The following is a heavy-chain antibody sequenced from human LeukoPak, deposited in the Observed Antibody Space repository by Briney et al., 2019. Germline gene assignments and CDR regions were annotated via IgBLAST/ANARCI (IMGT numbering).Heavy chain of an antibody. D-gene: IGHD3-22*01. CDR2: ISGSGGST. CDR1: GFTFSTYA. J-gene: IGHJ4*02. Sequence: PGGSLRLSCAASGFTFSTYAMTWVRQAPGKGLEWVSSISGSGGSTYYADSVKGRFTISRDNSKNTLYLQMNSLRAEDTAVYYCAGGYYDSSGYWRYWGQGTLVTVSS. V-gene: IGHV3-23*01. CDR3: AGGYYDSSGYWRY.